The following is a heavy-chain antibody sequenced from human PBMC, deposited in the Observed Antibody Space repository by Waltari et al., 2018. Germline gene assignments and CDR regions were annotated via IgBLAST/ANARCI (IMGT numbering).Heavy chain of an antibody. CDR1: GGTFSSYA. V-gene: IGHV1-69*06. CDR3: ATGPSVAGMGDWFDP. D-gene: IGHD6-19*01. Sequence: QVQLVQSGAEVKKPGSSVKVSCKASGGTFSSYAISWVRQAPGQGLEWMGGIIPILGTANYAQKFQGRVTMTEDTSTDTAYMELSSLRSEDTAVYYCATGPSVAGMGDWFDPWGQGTLVTVSS. J-gene: IGHJ5*02. CDR2: IIPILGTA.